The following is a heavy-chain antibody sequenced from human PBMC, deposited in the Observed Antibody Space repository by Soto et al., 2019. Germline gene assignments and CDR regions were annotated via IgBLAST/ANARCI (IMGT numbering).Heavy chain of an antibody. Sequence: SETLSLTCSVSGDYIHVGGYYWTWIRQRPGKGLEWMGYIYYTGKTYYNPSLESRLTMSVDRSENQFSLRLTSVTAADTAVYFCGRDLTSNANCIDPWGQGTLVTVSS. D-gene: IGHD2-2*01. CDR2: IYYTGKT. V-gene: IGHV4-30-4*01. J-gene: IGHJ5*02. CDR1: GDYIHVGGYY. CDR3: GRDLTSNANCIDP.